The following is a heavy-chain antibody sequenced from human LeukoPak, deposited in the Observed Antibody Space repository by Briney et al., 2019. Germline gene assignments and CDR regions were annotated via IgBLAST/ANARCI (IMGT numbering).Heavy chain of an antibody. CDR1: GYTFTSYY. V-gene: IGHV1-46*01. Sequence: GASVKVSCKASGYTFTSYYMHWVRQAPGQGLEWMGIINPSGGSASYAQKFQGRVTMTRDTSTSTVYMELSSLRSEDTAVYYCARDGLVRDTPEYYFDYWGQGTLVTVSS. CDR2: INPSGGSA. CDR3: ARDGLVRDTPEYYFDY. J-gene: IGHJ4*02. D-gene: IGHD5-18*01.